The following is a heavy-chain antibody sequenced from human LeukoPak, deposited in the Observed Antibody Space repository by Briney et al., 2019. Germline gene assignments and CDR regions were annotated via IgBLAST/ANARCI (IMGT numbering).Heavy chain of an antibody. D-gene: IGHD3-22*01. J-gene: IGHJ3*02. CDR2: INSDGSST. CDR1: GFTFSSYW. CDR3: AKDSGPYYYDSSGYQSTAFDI. V-gene: IGHV3-74*01. Sequence: PGGSLRLSCAASGFTFSSYWMHWVRQTPGKGLVWVSRINSDGSSTSYADSVKGRFTISRDNAKNSLYLQMNSLRAEDTALYYCAKDSGPYYYDSSGYQSTAFDIWGQGTMVTVSS.